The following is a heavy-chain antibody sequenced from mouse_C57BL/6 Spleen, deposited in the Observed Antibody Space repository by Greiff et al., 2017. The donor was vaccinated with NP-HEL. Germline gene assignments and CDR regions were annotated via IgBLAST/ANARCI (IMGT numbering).Heavy chain of an antibody. CDR3: ARSQLRPWFAY. V-gene: IGHV1-7*01. J-gene: IGHJ3*01. CDR1: GYTFTSYW. D-gene: IGHD3-2*02. CDR2: INPSSGYT. Sequence: QVHVKQSGAELAKPGASVKLSCKASGYTFTSYWMHWVKQRPGQGLEWIGYINPSSGYTKYNQKFKDKATLTADKSSSTAYMQLSSLTYEDSAVYYCARSQLRPWFAYWGQGTLVTVSA.